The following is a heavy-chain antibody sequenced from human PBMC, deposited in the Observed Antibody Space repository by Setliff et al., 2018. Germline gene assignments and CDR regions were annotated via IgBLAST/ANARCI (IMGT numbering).Heavy chain of an antibody. CDR2: IYQNGIT. D-gene: IGHD3-10*01. J-gene: IGHJ5*02. CDR3: ATDGPVLNGDYIS. CDR1: GGSISGASIRSYY. Sequence: SETLSLTCTVSGGSISGASIRSYYWSWIRQPPGKGLEWIGTIYQNGITYYNPSVKSRVTISVDKSKNQFSLSLRSVTAADTAVYYCATDGPVLNGDYISWGQGTLVTVSS. V-gene: IGHV4-39*07.